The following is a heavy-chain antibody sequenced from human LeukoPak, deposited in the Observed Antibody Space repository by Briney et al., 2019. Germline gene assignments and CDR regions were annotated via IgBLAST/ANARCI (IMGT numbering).Heavy chain of an antibody. CDR3: ARHFTTGSIDH. V-gene: IGHV3-30-3*01. CDR2: ISRNGGIR. Sequence: PGGSLRLSCVGSEFTFSSYEMNWVRQAPGKGLEWVAVISRNGGIRYHADSVKGRFTISRDNSKDTLYLQMNSLRADDTAVYYCARHFTTGSIDHWGQGNLITVSS. J-gene: IGHJ4*02. D-gene: IGHD3-9*01. CDR1: EFTFSSYE.